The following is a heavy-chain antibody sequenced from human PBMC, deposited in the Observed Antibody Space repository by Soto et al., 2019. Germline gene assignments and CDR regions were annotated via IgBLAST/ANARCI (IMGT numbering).Heavy chain of an antibody. V-gene: IGHV1-69*08. CDR2: IIPILGIA. CDR1: GGTFSSYT. D-gene: IGHD4-17*01. CDR3: ARDMTTGNYYYYYYMDV. J-gene: IGHJ6*03. Sequence: QVQLVQSGAEVKKPGFSVKVSCKASGGTFSSYTISWVRQAPGQGLEWMGRIIPILGIANYAQKFQGRVTITADKSTSTAYIELSSLRTEDTAVYYCARDMTTGNYYYYYYMDVWGKGTTVTVSS.